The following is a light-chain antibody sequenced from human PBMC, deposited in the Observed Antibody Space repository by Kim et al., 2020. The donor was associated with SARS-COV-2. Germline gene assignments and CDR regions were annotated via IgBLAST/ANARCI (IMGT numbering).Light chain of an antibody. J-gene: IGKJ4*01. CDR1: QSISSNY. CDR2: GAS. CDR3: QHYGAPPLT. V-gene: IGKV3-20*01. Sequence: EIVLTQSPGTLSLSPGERATLSCRASQSISSNYLAWYQQKPGQAPRLFIYGASSRATGIPDRFSARGSGTDFTLTIIRLEPEDCAVYYCQHYGAPPLTFGGGTKLEI.